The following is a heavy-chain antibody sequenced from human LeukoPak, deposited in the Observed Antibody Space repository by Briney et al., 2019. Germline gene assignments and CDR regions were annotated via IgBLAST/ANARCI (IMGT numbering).Heavy chain of an antibody. J-gene: IGHJ4*02. CDR2: IYYSGNT. CDR1: RGSITYYY. Sequence: SETLSLTCTVSRGSITYYYWSWIRQPPGKGLEWIGYIYYSGNTNYNPSLKSRVTISVDTSKNHFSLNLSSVTAADTAVYYCARAHSSSWYYFDYWGQGTLVTVSS. CDR3: ARAHSSSWYYFDY. D-gene: IGHD6-13*01. V-gene: IGHV4-59*08.